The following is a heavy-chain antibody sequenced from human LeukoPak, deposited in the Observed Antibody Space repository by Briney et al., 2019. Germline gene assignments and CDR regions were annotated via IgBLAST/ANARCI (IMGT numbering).Heavy chain of an antibody. CDR3: AREGYYDTSASGAFDI. Sequence: SETLSLTCAVSGDSITSSYWWSWVRQPPGKGLEWIGEISHGGSTDYNPSLKSRVTISVDKSKNQFSLKLTSVTAADTAMYYCAREGYYDTSASGAFDIWGQGTVVTVSS. CDR1: GDSITSSYW. CDR2: ISHGGST. D-gene: IGHD3-22*01. J-gene: IGHJ3*02. V-gene: IGHV4-4*02.